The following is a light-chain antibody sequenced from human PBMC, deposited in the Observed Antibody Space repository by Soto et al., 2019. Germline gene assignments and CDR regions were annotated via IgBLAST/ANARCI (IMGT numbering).Light chain of an antibody. V-gene: IGLV2-11*01. CDR2: DVS. J-gene: IGLJ1*01. CDR3: CSYAGSYPLV. CDR1: SSDVGGYNY. Sequence: QSVLTQPRSVSGSPGQSVTISCTGTSSDVGGYNYVSWYQQHPGKAPKLMIYDVSKRPSWVPDRFSGSKSGNTASLTISGLQAEDEADYYCCSYAGSYPLVFGTGTKLTVL.